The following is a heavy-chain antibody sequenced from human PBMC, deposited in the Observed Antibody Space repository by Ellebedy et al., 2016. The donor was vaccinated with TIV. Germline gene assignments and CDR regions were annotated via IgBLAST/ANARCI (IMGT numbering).Heavy chain of an antibody. D-gene: IGHD3-22*01. V-gene: IGHV3-30*18. Sequence: GGSLRLSCAASGFTVSSNYMSWVRQAPGKGLEWVAVISYDGSKTYYADSVKGRFTISRDNSKNTLYLQMNSLRAEDTAVYYCAKDPSYYYDSSGYFGWFDPWGQGTLVTVSS. CDR2: ISYDGSKT. J-gene: IGHJ5*02. CDR1: GFTVSSNY. CDR3: AKDPSYYYDSSGYFGWFDP.